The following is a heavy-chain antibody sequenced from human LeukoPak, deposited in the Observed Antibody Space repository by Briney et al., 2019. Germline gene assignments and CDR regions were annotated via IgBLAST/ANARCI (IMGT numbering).Heavy chain of an antibody. CDR2: INHSGST. CDR3: AREGYCSGGSCDNWFDP. CDR1: GRSFSGYY. D-gene: IGHD2-15*01. V-gene: IGHV4-34*01. Sequence: KPSETLSLTCAVYGRSFSGYYWSWIRQPPGKGLEWIGEINHSGSTNYNPSLKSRVTISVDTSKNQFSLKLSSVTAADTAVYYCAREGYCSGGSCDNWFDPWGQGTLVTVSS. J-gene: IGHJ5*02.